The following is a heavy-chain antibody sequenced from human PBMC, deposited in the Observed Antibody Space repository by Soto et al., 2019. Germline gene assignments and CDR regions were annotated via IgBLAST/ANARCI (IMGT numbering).Heavy chain of an antibody. Sequence: QVQLVQSGAEVKKPGSLVKVSCKASGGTFSSYAISWVRQAPGQGLEWMGGIIPIFGTANYAQKFQGRVTITADESTSTAYMELSSLRSEDTAVYYCATRNSNYEAYYYYYGMDVWGQGTTVTVSS. J-gene: IGHJ6*02. CDR2: IIPIFGTA. V-gene: IGHV1-69*01. CDR1: GGTFSSYA. D-gene: IGHD4-4*01. CDR3: ATRNSNYEAYYYYYGMDV.